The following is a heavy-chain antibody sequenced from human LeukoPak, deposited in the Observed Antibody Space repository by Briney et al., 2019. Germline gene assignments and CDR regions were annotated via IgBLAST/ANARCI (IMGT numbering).Heavy chain of an antibody. CDR2: INHSGST. V-gene: IGHV4-34*01. J-gene: IGHJ4*02. Sequence: PSETLSLTCAVYVGSFSGYYWSWIRQPPGKGLEWIGEINHSGSTNYNPSLKSRVTISVDTSKNQFSLKLSSVTAADTAVYYCARGGCSSTSCYSADFDYWGQGTLVTVSS. CDR3: ARGGCSSTSCYSADFDY. D-gene: IGHD2-2*01. CDR1: VGSFSGYY.